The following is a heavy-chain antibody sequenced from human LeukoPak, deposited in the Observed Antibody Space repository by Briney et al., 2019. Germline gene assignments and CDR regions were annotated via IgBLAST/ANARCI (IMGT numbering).Heavy chain of an antibody. J-gene: IGHJ3*02. V-gene: IGHV3-48*03. CDR3: VRDGYYGHDSFDI. CDR2: ISASGSAI. Sequence: GGSLRLSCAASGFTFSSFEMYWVRQAPGKGLEWVSYISASGSAIFYVDSVKGGFTISRDNAKNSLYLQMNSLRAEDTAVYYCVRDGYYGHDSFDIWGQGTMVTVSS. CDR1: GFTFSSFE. D-gene: IGHD3-10*01.